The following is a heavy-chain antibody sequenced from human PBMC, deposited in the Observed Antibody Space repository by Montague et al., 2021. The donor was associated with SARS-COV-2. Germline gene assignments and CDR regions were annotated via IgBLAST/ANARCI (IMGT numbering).Heavy chain of an antibody. CDR3: ARGYDSSGYQY. D-gene: IGHD3-22*01. CDR1: GFTFSTFW. Sequence: SLRLSCAVSGFTFSTFWMTWVRQVPGKGLEWVANIKQDGSEKYYVDSVKGRFTISRDNAKNSLYLQLDSLRAEDTAVYYCARGYDSSGYQYWGQGTLVTVSS. CDR2: IKQDGSEK. J-gene: IGHJ4*02. V-gene: IGHV3-7*05.